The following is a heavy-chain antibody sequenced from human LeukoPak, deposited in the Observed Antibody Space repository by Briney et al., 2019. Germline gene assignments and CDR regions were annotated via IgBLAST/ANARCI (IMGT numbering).Heavy chain of an antibody. J-gene: IGHJ4*02. V-gene: IGHV3-7*01. CDR3: AGDGSGSYFRY. CDR2: IKQDGSEK. CDR1: GFTFSSSW. D-gene: IGHD3-10*01. Sequence: GGSLRLSCAASGFTFSSSWMSWVRQAPGKWLDWVANIKQDGSEKYYVDSVKGRFTISRDNAKNSLYLQMNSLRAEDTAVYYCAGDGSGSYFRYWGQGTLVTVSS.